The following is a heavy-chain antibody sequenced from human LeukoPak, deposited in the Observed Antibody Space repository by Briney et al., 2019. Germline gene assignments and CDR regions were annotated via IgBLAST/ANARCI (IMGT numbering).Heavy chain of an antibody. D-gene: IGHD6-19*01. CDR1: RLTLSSNY. CDR3: ARDRPGGWAFDC. J-gene: IGHJ4*02. V-gene: IGHV3-66*01. Sequence: GGSLRLSRAASRLTLSSNYTRWVRQAPGKGREWVSVIYSGGSTYYADAVQGRFHIPRDSAKSSLYLQMNSLSGGDTAVYSCARDRPGGWAFDCWGQGTLVTVSS. CDR2: IYSGGST.